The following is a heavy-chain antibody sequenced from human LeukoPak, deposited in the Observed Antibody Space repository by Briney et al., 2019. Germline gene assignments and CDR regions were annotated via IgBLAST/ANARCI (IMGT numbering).Heavy chain of an antibody. J-gene: IGHJ3*02. Sequence: ASVKVSFKASGYTFTNYGISWVRQAPGKGFEWIGWVSPSHTTRVYAQEFQGRLTMTADTNTNTVSMQLRSLRFDDTAVYFCARDYILPLETDNGDGFAIWGQGTVVTVSS. D-gene: IGHD3-3*02. V-gene: IGHV1-18*01. CDR3: ARDYILPLETDNGDGFAI. CDR2: VSPSHTTR. CDR1: GYTFTNYG.